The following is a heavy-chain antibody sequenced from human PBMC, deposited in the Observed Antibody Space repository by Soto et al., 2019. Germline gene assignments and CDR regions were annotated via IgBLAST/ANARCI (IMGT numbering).Heavy chain of an antibody. D-gene: IGHD1-26*01. Sequence: ASVKVSFRASGYTFTVYYMHWVRQAPGQGLEWMGWIKPKSGGTIYPQKFQGRVTMTWDTSISTAYIALTRLRSDDTAVYYCERDLSKGGGSAGFDYWGQGTRVTVSA. V-gene: IGHV1-2*02. CDR3: ERDLSKGGGSAGFDY. CDR1: GYTFTVYY. J-gene: IGHJ4*02. CDR2: IKPKSGGT.